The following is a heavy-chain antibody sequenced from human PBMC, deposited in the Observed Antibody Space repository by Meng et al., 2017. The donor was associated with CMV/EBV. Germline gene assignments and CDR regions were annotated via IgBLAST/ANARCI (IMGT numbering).Heavy chain of an antibody. Sequence: SETLSLTCTVSGGSISSSSYYWGWIRQPPGKGLEWIGSIYYSGSTYYNPSLKSRVTISVDTSKNQFSLKLSSVTAADTAVYYCARRCIYGGSCYFDYWGQGTLVTVSS. V-gene: IGHV4-39*01. CDR3: ARRCIYGGSCYFDY. CDR1: GGSISSSSYY. CDR2: IYYSGST. J-gene: IGHJ4*02. D-gene: IGHD2-15*01.